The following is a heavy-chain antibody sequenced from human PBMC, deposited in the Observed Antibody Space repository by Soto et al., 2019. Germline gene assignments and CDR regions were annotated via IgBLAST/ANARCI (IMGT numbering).Heavy chain of an antibody. V-gene: IGHV6-1*01. Sequence: PSPTLSLPCAITGDSVSSNSAGLSRVRQSPSRGLEWLGRTYYRSKWYYEYAVSVRGRITINPDTSKNQYSLQLNSVTPEDTAVYFCARGEQYSGRIFDYWGQGTLVTAPQ. CDR3: ARGEQYSGRIFDY. D-gene: IGHD1-26*01. CDR1: GDSVSSNSAG. CDR2: TYYRSKWYY. J-gene: IGHJ4*01.